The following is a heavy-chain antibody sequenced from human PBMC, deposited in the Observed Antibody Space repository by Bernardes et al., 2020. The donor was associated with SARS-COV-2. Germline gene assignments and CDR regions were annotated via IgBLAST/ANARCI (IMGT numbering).Heavy chain of an antibody. J-gene: IGHJ5*02. CDR3: ARPYYDYVWGSPRGSWFDP. Sequence: SEPLSLTCTVSGGSISSISYYWGWIRQPPGKGLEWIGSIYYSGSTYYNPSLKSRVTISVDTSKNQFSLKLSSVTAADTAVYYCARPYYDYVWGSPRGSWFDPWGQGTLVTVSS. CDR2: IYYSGST. V-gene: IGHV4-39*01. CDR1: GGSISSISYY. D-gene: IGHD3-16*01.